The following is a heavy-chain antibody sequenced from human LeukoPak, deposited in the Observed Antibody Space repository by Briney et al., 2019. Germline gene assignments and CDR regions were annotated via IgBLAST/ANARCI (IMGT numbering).Heavy chain of an antibody. CDR2: IIPILGIA. CDR3: ARYDFWSGYYFDY. Sequence: SVKVSCKASGGTFSSYTISWVRQAPGQGLEWKGRIIPILGIANYAQKFQGRVTITADKSTGTAYMELSSLRSEDTAVYYCARYDFWSGYYFDYWGQGTLVTVSS. CDR1: GGTFSSYT. J-gene: IGHJ4*02. V-gene: IGHV1-69*02. D-gene: IGHD3-3*01.